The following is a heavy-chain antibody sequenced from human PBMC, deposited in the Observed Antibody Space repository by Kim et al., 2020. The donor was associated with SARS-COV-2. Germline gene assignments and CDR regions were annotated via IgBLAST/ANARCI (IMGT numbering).Heavy chain of an antibody. V-gene: IGHV3-15*01. J-gene: IGHJ6*02. D-gene: IGHD2-2*01. CDR3: TTVVVVVPAANYYYGMDV. Sequence: KGRFTISRKDSKNTLYLQMNSLKTEDTAVYYCTTVVVVVPAANYYYGMDVWGQGTTVTVSS.